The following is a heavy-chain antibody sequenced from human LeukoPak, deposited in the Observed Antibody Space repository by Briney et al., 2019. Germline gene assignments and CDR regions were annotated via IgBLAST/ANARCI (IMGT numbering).Heavy chain of an antibody. Sequence: GGSLRLSCAASGFTFSSYAMNWVRQAPGKGLEWVSAISGSGGSTCYADSVKGRFTISRDNSKNTLYLQMNSLRAEDTAVYYCAKPPVRGYSGYDYGGDIFDYWGQGTLVTVSS. CDR2: ISGSGGST. J-gene: IGHJ4*02. V-gene: IGHV3-23*01. CDR3: AKPPVRGYSGYDYGGDIFDY. CDR1: GFTFSSYA. D-gene: IGHD5-12*01.